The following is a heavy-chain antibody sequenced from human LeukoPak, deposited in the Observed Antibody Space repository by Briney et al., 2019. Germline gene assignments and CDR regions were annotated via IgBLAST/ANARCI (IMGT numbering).Heavy chain of an antibody. D-gene: IGHD1-26*01. V-gene: IGHV3-7*01. CDR3: AKDQGGTVPLYDY. J-gene: IGHJ4*02. CDR1: GFTFSTFW. Sequence: GGSLRLSCAASGFTFSTFWMSWVRQAPGKGLEWVANIKQDGSETHYVDSVKGRFTISRDNARNSLYLQMNSLRADDTAVYYCAKDQGGTVPLYDYWGQGTLVTVSS. CDR2: IKQDGSET.